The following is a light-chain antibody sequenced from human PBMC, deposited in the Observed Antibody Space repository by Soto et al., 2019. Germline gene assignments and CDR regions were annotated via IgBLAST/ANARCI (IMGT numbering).Light chain of an antibody. CDR2: NVS. CDR1: QTISSW. V-gene: IGKV1-5*01. CDR3: QQYKSYST. Sequence: DIQMTQSPSTLSSSVGDRVTITCRASQTISSWLAWYQQKPGKAPKVLIYNVSNLESGVPSRFSGSGSGTEFTRTISSLQPDDFATYYCQQYKSYSTFGGGTKVEIK. J-gene: IGKJ4*01.